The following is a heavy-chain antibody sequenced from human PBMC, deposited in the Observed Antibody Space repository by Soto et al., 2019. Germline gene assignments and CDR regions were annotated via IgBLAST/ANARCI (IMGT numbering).Heavy chain of an antibody. J-gene: IGHJ4*02. CDR3: ARGASRWLPYYFDY. Sequence: PSETLSLTCAVYGGSFSGYYWNWIRQPPGKGLEWIGEINHSGSTIYHESLQSRVTMSVDTSKNRFSLKLSSVTAADTAVYYCARGASRWLPYYFDYWGQGALVTVSS. CDR1: GGSFSGYY. V-gene: IGHV4-34*01. CDR2: INHSGST. D-gene: IGHD2-21*01.